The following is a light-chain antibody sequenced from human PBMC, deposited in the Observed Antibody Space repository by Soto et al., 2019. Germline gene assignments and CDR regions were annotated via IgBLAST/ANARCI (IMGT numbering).Light chain of an antibody. Sequence: QSALTQPASVSGSPGQSITISCTGTSSDVGGYNYVSWYQQHPDKAPKLMIYDVSNRPSGVSNRFSGSKSGNTASLTISGLQAEDEAEYYCSSYTSSSTHVVFGGGTQLTVL. CDR3: SSYTSSSTHVV. J-gene: IGLJ2*01. V-gene: IGLV2-14*03. CDR2: DVS. CDR1: SSDVGGYNY.